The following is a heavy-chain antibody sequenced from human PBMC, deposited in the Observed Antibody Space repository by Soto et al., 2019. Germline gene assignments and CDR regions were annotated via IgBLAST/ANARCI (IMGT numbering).Heavy chain of an antibody. V-gene: IGHV3-30*18. CDR1: GFTFSSYG. D-gene: IGHD1-26*01. J-gene: IGHJ4*02. CDR3: AKEGGRRGSYYSSSFYYFAY. Sequence: GGSLRLSCAASGFTFSSYGMHWVRQAPGKGLEWVAIISYDGSNTYYADSVKGRFTISRDNSKNTLYLQMNSLRAEDTSVYYCAKEGGRRGSYYSSSFYYFAYWGQGTLVTVSS. CDR2: ISYDGSNT.